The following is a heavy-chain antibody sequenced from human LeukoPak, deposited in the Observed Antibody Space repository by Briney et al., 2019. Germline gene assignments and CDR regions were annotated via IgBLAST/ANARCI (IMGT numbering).Heavy chain of an antibody. CDR2: INHSGST. J-gene: IGHJ4*02. CDR1: GGTFSGYY. V-gene: IGHV4-34*01. Sequence: PSETLSLTCAVYGGTFSGYYWSWIRQPPGKGLEWIGEINHSGSTNYNPSLKSRVTISVDASKNQFSLKLSSVTAADTAVYYCARGGGSFDYWGQGTLVTVSS. CDR3: ARGGGSFDY. D-gene: IGHD1-26*01.